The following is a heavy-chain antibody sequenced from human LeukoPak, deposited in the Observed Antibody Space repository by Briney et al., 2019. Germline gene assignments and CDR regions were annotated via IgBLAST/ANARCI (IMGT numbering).Heavy chain of an antibody. CDR3: ARDFCGGDCSKYNWFDP. V-gene: IGHV4-4*07. CDR1: GGSISGYY. Sequence: SETLSLTCTVSGGSISGYYWSWTRQPAGKGLLWIGRIYTSGNTNYNPSLKSRVTMSVDTSKNQFSLKLSSVTAADTAVYYCARDFCGGDCSKYNWFDPWGQGALVTVSS. J-gene: IGHJ5*02. D-gene: IGHD2-21*02. CDR2: IYTSGNT.